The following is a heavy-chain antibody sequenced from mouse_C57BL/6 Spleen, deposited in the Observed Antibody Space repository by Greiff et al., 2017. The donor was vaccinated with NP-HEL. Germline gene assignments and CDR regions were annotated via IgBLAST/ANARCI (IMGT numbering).Heavy chain of an antibody. CDR3: ARDRLSAMDY. Sequence: DVQLVESGGGLVKPGGSLKLSCAASGFTFSSYAMSWVRQTPEKRLEWVATISDGGSYTYYPDNVKGRFTISRDNAKNNLYLQMSHLTSEDTAMYYCARDRLSAMDYWGQGTSVTVSS. D-gene: IGHD1-3*01. V-gene: IGHV5-4*01. J-gene: IGHJ4*01. CDR1: GFTFSSYA. CDR2: ISDGGSYT.